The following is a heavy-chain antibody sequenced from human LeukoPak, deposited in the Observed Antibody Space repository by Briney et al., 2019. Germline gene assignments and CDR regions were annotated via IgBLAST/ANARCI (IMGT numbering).Heavy chain of an antibody. V-gene: IGHV3-48*03. CDR1: GFTFSSYE. Sequence: PGGSLRLSCAASGFTFSSYEMNWVRQAPGKGLEWVSYISSSGGTIYYADSVKDRFTISRDNAKNSLYLQMNSLRAEDTAVYYCARGILEPIFDYWGQGTLVTVSS. CDR2: ISSSGGTI. D-gene: IGHD1-1*01. CDR3: ARGILEPIFDY. J-gene: IGHJ4*02.